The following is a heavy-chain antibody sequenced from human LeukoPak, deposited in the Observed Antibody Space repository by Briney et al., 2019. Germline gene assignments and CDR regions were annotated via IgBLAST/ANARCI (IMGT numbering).Heavy chain of an antibody. CDR3: VREGFCSTTKCPRAFDF. V-gene: IGHV3-30*01. CDR1: GFTFSKYA. J-gene: IGHJ3*01. Sequence: QPGRSLRLSCAASGFTFSKYAMHWVRQAPGKGLDWVALISYDGINKLYAASVKGRFTISRDNAENTLSLQMNSLRAEDTAVYFCVREGFCSTTKCPRAFDFWGQGTMVTVSS. CDR2: ISYDGINK. D-gene: IGHD2-2*01.